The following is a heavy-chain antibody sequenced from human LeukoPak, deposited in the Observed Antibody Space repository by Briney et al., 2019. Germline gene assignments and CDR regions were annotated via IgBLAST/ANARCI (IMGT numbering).Heavy chain of an antibody. V-gene: IGHV3-30*02. CDR2: IRYDGSNK. CDR1: GFTFSSYG. J-gene: IGHJ2*01. D-gene: IGHD4-17*01. Sequence: GGSLRLSCAASGFTFSSYGMHWVRQAPGKGLEWVAFIRYDGSNKYYADSVKGRFTISRDNSKNTLYLQMNSLRAEDTAVYYCAKDADYGDYAGPWYFDLWGRGTLVTVSS. CDR3: AKDADYGDYAGPWYFDL.